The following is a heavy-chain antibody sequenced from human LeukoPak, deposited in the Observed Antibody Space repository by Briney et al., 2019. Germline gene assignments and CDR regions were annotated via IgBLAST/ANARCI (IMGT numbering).Heavy chain of an antibody. Sequence: GGSLRLSCAASGFTFCSYAMHWVRQGPGKGLEYVSGISSNGGSTYYANSVKGRFTISRDNSKNTLYLQMGSLRAEDMAVYYCARRGSYYGDSMDYWGQGTLVTVSS. J-gene: IGHJ4*02. CDR3: ARRGSYYGDSMDY. CDR1: GFTFCSYA. CDR2: ISSNGGST. V-gene: IGHV3-64*01. D-gene: IGHD1-26*01.